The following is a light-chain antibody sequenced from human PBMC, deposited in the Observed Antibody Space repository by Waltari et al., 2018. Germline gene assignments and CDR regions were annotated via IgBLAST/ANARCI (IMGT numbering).Light chain of an antibody. CDR1: QSVSSN. J-gene: IGKJ1*01. CDR2: GAS. V-gene: IGKV3-15*01. CDR3: QQRSGGPT. Sequence: EIVMTQSPATLSVSPGERATLSCRASQSVSSNLAWYQQKPGQAPRLLIYGASTRATGIPARFSGSGSGTEFTLTISSLQSEDFAVYYCQQRSGGPTFGQGTKVEIK.